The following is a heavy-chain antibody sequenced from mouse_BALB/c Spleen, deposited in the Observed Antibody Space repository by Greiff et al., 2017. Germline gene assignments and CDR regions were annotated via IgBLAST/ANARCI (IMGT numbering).Heavy chain of an antibody. J-gene: IGHJ2*01. CDR1: GYTFTSYT. V-gene: IGHV1-4*02. CDR3: ARSAGLHY. D-gene: IGHD2-4*01. CDR2: INPSSGYT. Sequence: VQLQQSAAELARPGASVKMSCKASGYTFTSYTMHWVKQRPGQGLEWIGYINPSSGYTEYNQKFKDKTTLTADKSSSTAYMQLSSLTSEDSAVYYCARSAGLHYWGQGTTLTVSS.